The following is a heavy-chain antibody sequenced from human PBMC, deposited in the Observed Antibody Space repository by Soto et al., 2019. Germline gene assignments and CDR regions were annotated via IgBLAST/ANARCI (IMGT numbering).Heavy chain of an antibody. CDR3: ARVGGCSGGSCYFGWFDP. V-gene: IGHV1-3*01. J-gene: IGHJ5*02. Sequence: ASVKVSCKASGYTFTSYAMHWVRQAPGQRLEWMGWINAGNGNTKYSQKFQGRVTITRDTSASTAYMELSSLRSEDTAVYYCARVGGCSGGSCYFGWFDPWGQGTQVTVSS. CDR1: GYTFTSYA. CDR2: INAGNGNT. D-gene: IGHD2-15*01.